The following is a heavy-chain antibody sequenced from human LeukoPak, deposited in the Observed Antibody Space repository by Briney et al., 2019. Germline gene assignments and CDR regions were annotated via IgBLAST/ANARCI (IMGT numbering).Heavy chain of an antibody. Sequence: GGSLRLSCAASGFTLNDFYMSWIRQAPGKGLEWVSDIGSSDNIISYADSVKGRFTISRDIAKNSLYLQVNSLRVEDTAVYYCARGSADDDDKWIDPWGQGTLVTVSS. CDR2: IGSSDNII. V-gene: IGHV3-11*01. CDR3: ARGSADDDDKWIDP. CDR1: GFTLNDFY. D-gene: IGHD1-1*01. J-gene: IGHJ5*02.